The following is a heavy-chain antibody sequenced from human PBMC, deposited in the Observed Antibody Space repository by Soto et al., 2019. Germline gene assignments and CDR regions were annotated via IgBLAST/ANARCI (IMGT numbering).Heavy chain of an antibody. CDR1: GGSISSSNW. J-gene: IGHJ5*02. D-gene: IGHD2-15*01. V-gene: IGHV4-4*02. CDR3: ARFVVVVVAATPRVSWFDP. Sequence: SSETLSLTCAVSGGSISSSNWWSWVRQPPGKGLGWIGEIYHSGSTNYNPSPKSRVTISVDKSKNQFSLKLSSVTAADTAVYYCARFVVVVVAATPRVSWFDPWGQGTLLPVST. CDR2: IYHSGST.